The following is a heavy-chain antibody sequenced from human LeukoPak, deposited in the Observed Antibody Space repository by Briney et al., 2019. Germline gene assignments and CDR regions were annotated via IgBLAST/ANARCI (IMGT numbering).Heavy chain of an antibody. CDR2: INPSGGST. CDR3: ARRSPAYCGGDCYLDC. D-gene: IGHD2-21*02. Sequence: AASVNVSCKASGYTFTNYYLFWVRQAPGQGLEWMGVINPSGGSTSYAQKFQGRVTMTRDTSTSTVYMELSSLRSEDTAVYYCARRSPAYCGGDCYLDCWGQGTLVTVSS. CDR1: GYTFTNYY. J-gene: IGHJ4*02. V-gene: IGHV1-46*01.